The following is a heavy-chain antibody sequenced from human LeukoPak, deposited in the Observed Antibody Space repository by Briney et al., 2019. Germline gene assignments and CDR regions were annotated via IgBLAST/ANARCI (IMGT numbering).Heavy chain of an antibody. CDR3: ARVRQQLAVKYNYYYMDV. CDR1: GGSFSGYY. V-gene: IGHV4-34*01. CDR2: INHSGST. J-gene: IGHJ6*03. D-gene: IGHD6-6*01. Sequence: PSETLSLTCAVYGGSFSGYYWSWIRQPPGKGLEWIGEINHSGSTNYNPSLKSRVTISVDTSKNQFSLKLSSVTAADTAVYYCARVRQQLAVKYNYYYMDVWGKGTTVTVSS.